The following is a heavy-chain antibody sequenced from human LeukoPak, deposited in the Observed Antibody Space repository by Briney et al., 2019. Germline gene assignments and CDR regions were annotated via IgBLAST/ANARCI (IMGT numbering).Heavy chain of an antibody. CDR1: GYTFTGYY. V-gene: IGHV1-2*02. CDR2: INPNSGDT. J-gene: IGHJ4*02. D-gene: IGHD1-14*01. Sequence: ASVKVSCKASGYTFTGYYMYWVRQAPVQGLEWMGWINPNSGDTNYAQKFQDRVTMTTDTSISTAYMELSRLRSDDTAVYFCARDRGNHFDHWGQGTPVTVSS. CDR3: ARDRGNHFDH.